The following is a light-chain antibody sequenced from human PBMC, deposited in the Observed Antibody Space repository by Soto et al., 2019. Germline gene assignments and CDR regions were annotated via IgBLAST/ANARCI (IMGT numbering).Light chain of an antibody. CDR2: EVS. CDR3: SSYAGNNIFYV. J-gene: IGLJ1*01. V-gene: IGLV2-8*01. Sequence: ALAQPPSASGSPGQSVTISCAGTSNDVGGYNFVSWYQQHPGKAPKLMIFEVSKRPSGVPDRFSGSKSGNTASLTVSGLQAEDEADYYCSSYAGNNIFYVFGTGTGHRP. CDR1: SNDVGGYNF.